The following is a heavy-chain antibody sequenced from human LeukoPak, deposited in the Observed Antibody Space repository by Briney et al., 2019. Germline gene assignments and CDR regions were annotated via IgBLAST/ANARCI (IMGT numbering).Heavy chain of an antibody. Sequence: SGTLSLTCAVSGGSISSSSYYWGWIRQPPGKGLEWIGSINYSGNTYYNPSLKSRVTISVDTSKNQFSLKLSSVTAADTAVYYCARQWRYWGQGALVTVSS. D-gene: IGHD5-12*01. CDR1: GGSISSSSYY. CDR3: ARQWRY. CDR2: INYSGNT. V-gene: IGHV4-39*01. J-gene: IGHJ4*02.